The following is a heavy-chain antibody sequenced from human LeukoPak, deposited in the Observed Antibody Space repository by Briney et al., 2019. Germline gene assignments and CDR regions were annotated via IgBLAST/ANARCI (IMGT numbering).Heavy chain of an antibody. Sequence: GASVKVSCKASGGTFSSYAISWVRQAPGQGLEWMGRIIPILGIANYAQKFQGRVTITADKSTSTAYMELSSLRSEDTAVYYCATAPLYIAAAGRSDYWGQGTLVTVSS. V-gene: IGHV1-69*04. CDR1: GGTFSSYA. CDR3: ATAPLYIAAAGRSDY. D-gene: IGHD6-13*01. J-gene: IGHJ4*02. CDR2: IIPILGIA.